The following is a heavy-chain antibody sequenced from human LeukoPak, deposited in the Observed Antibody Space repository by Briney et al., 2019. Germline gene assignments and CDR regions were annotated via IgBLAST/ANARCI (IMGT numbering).Heavy chain of an antibody. CDR1: GFTFDDYG. D-gene: IGHD5-18*01. V-gene: IGHV3-20*04. Sequence: PGGSLRLSCAASGFTFDDYGMSWVRQAPGKGLEWVSGINWNGGSTGYADSVKGRFTISRDNAKNSPYLQMNSLRAEDTALYYCARGGSGYSYGTVDYWGQGTLVTVSS. CDR2: INWNGGST. J-gene: IGHJ4*02. CDR3: ARGGSGYSYGTVDY.